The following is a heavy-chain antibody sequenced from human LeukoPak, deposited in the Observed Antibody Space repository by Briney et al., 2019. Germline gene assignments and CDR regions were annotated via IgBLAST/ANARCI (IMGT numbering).Heavy chain of an antibody. V-gene: IGHV3-30-3*01. D-gene: IGHD2-21*02. Sequence: PGRSLRLSCAASGFTFSSYAMHWVRQAPGKGLEWVAVISYDGSNKYYADSVKGRFTISRDNSKNTLYLHMSSLRAEDTALYYCARDRAPYCGGDCPLDHWGQGTLVTVSS. CDR1: GFTFSSYA. CDR2: ISYDGSNK. CDR3: ARDRAPYCGGDCPLDH. J-gene: IGHJ4*02.